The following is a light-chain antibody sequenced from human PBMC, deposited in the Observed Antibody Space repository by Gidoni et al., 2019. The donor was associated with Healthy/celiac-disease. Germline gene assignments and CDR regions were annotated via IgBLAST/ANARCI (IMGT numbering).Light chain of an antibody. CDR3: SSYAGSNYV. V-gene: IGLV2-8*01. CDR2: EVS. Sequence: QSALTPPPSASGSPGQSVTISCTGTSSDVGGYNYVSWYQQHPGKAPKLMIYEVSKRPSGVPDRFSGSKSGNTASLTVSGLQAEDEADYYCSSYAGSNYVFGTGTKVTVL. CDR1: SSDVGGYNY. J-gene: IGLJ1*01.